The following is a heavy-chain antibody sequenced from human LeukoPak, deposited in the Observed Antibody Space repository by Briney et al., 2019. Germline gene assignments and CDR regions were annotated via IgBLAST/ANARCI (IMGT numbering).Heavy chain of an antibody. Sequence: GGSLRLSCAASGFTFSSYGMHWVRQAPGKGLEWVAVIWYDGSNKYYADSVKGRFTISRDNSKNTPYLQMNSLRAEDTAVYYCAREYSYGYYFDYWGQGTLVTVSS. CDR1: GFTFSSYG. D-gene: IGHD5-18*01. J-gene: IGHJ4*02. CDR2: IWYDGSNK. V-gene: IGHV3-33*01. CDR3: AREYSYGYYFDY.